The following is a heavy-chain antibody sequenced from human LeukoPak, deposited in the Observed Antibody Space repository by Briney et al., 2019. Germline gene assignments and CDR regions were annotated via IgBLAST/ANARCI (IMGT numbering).Heavy chain of an antibody. D-gene: IGHD3-16*01. J-gene: IGHJ6*02. CDR1: GVSIRGYY. CDR3: ARGGTYYYYGMDV. V-gene: IGHV4-59*01. Sequence: SETLSLTCTVSGVSIRGYYWSWLRRPPGKGLEWLGYISYSGSTNYNPSLKSRVTISIDTSKNQFSLKLSSVTAADAAVYYCARGGTYYYYGMDVWGQGTTVTVSS. CDR2: ISYSGST.